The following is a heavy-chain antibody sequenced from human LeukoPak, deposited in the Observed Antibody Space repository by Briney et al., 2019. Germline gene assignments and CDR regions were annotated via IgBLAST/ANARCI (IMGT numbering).Heavy chain of an antibody. CDR2: ISSDGSRV. Sequence: GGSLRLSCAASGFTFSDYWMHWVRQAPGKGLVWVSRISSDGSRVTYADSVKGRFTISRDNAKNSLYLQMNSLRAEDTAVYYCARESVSGSYSYWGQGTLVTVSS. D-gene: IGHD1-26*01. V-gene: IGHV3-74*01. CDR1: GFTFSDYW. J-gene: IGHJ4*02. CDR3: ARESVSGSYSY.